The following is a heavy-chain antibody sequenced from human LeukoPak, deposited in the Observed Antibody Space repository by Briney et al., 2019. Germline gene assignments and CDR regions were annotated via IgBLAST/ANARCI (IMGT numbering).Heavy chain of an antibody. CDR1: GFTFSSYA. V-gene: IGHV3-30*04. D-gene: IGHD2-2*01. Sequence: GRSLRLSCAASGFTFSSYAMPWVRQAPGKGLEWVAVISYDGSNKYYADSVKGRFTISRDNSKNTLYLQMNSLRAEDTAVYYCARDLKHIVVVPAAIGFDYWGQGTLVTVSS. CDR2: ISYDGSNK. CDR3: ARDLKHIVVVPAAIGFDY. J-gene: IGHJ4*02.